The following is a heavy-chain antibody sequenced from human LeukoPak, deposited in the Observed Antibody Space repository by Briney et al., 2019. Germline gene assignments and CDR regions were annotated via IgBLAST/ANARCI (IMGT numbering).Heavy chain of an antibody. CDR2: INSDGSST. J-gene: IGHJ3*01. Sequence: GGSLRLSRAASGFTFSTYLMHWVRQAPGKGLVWVSRINSDGSSTNFADSVKGRFTISRDNAKNKLYLQMNSMRVEDTAVYDCVRGYFSGGSCYTHDAFDLWGQGTRVTVSS. CDR1: GFTFSTYL. V-gene: IGHV3-74*01. D-gene: IGHD2-15*01. CDR3: VRGYFSGGSCYTHDAFDL.